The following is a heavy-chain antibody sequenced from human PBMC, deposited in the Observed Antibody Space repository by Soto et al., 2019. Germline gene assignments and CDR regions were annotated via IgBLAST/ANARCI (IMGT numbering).Heavy chain of an antibody. CDR3: AREWGVGVVVPAANEIDY. J-gene: IGHJ4*02. CDR2: ISDGSST. Sequence: GSLRLSCAASGFTFSSYSMKWVRQAPGKGLEWVSSISDGSSTSYADSVKGRFTISRDNAKNTLYLQMNSLRAEDTAVYYFAREWGVGVVVPAANEIDYWGQGTLVTVSS. D-gene: IGHD2-2*01. V-gene: IGHV3-74*01. CDR1: GFTFSSYS.